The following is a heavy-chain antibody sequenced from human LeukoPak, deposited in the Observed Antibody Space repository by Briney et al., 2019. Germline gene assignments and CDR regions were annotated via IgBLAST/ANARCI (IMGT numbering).Heavy chain of an antibody. Sequence: ASVKVSCKASGYTFTSYYTHWVRQAPGQGLEWMGIINPSGGSTSYAQKFQGRVTMTRDTSTSTVYMELSSLRSEDTAVYYCARDFHCSGTSCYNFDYWGQGTLVTVSS. J-gene: IGHJ4*02. V-gene: IGHV1-46*01. CDR3: ARDFHCSGTSCYNFDY. CDR2: INPSGGST. CDR1: GYTFTSYY. D-gene: IGHD2-2*02.